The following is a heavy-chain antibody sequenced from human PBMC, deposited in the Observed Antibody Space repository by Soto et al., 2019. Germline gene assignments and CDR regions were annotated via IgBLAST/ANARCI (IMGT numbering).Heavy chain of an antibody. Sequence: ASVKVSCNVSGYSRTELSMHWALQAPGKGLEWMGGFDPEDGETIYAQKFQGRVTMTEDTSTDTAYMELSSLRSEDTAVYYCATLTALRYFDWLLRCREFDPWGQGTLVTVSS. CDR3: ATLTALRYFDWLLRCREFDP. D-gene: IGHD3-9*01. CDR2: FDPEDGET. CDR1: GYSRTELS. J-gene: IGHJ5*02. V-gene: IGHV1-24*01.